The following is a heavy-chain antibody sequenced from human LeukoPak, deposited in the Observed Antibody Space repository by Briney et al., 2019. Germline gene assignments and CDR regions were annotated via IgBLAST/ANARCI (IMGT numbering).Heavy chain of an antibody. V-gene: IGHV4-4*02. J-gene: IGHJ4*02. CDR2: IYHSGSP. CDR1: GGSISSNNW. D-gene: IGHD1-1*01. Sequence: SETLSLTCAVSGGSISSNNWWGWARQPPGKGLEWIGEIYHSGSPNYNPSLKSRVTISVDKSRNHFSLNLSSVTAADTAVYYCARVNINNWHSCDYWGQGTLVTVS. CDR3: ARVNINNWHSCDY.